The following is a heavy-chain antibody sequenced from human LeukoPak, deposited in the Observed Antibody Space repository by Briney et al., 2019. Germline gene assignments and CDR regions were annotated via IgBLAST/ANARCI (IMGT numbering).Heavy chain of an antibody. CDR1: GYSISSGTYF. CDR3: AREKEYYYDSSGYLSYFDY. J-gene: IGHJ4*02. V-gene: IGHV4-61*02. CDR2: VYSSGKT. Sequence: PSETLSLTCTVSGYSISSGTYFWNWIRQPAGKGLEWIGRVYSSGKTNYNPSLKSRVTISVDTSKNQFSLKLSSVTAADTAVYYCAREKEYYYDSSGYLSYFDYWGQGTLVTVSS. D-gene: IGHD3-22*01.